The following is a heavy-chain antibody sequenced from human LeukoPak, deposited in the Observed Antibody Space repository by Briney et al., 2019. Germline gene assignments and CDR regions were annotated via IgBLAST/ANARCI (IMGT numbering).Heavy chain of an antibody. CDR1: GFTLSSYW. Sequence: GGSLRLSCAASGFTLSSYWMGWVHQAPGKGLEWVANIKQDGREKYSVDSVKGRFTISRDNAKNSLYLQMNSLRAEDTAVYYCAREISSWYRTEGRFDPWGQGTLVTVSS. J-gene: IGHJ5*02. CDR2: IKQDGREK. V-gene: IGHV3-7*01. CDR3: AREISSWYRTEGRFDP. D-gene: IGHD6-13*01.